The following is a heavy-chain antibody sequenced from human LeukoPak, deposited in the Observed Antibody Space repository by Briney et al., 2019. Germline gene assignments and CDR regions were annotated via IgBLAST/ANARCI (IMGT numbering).Heavy chain of an antibody. CDR1: GGSLSSYY. J-gene: IGHJ4*02. V-gene: IGHV4-59*01. CDR2: IYYSGST. Sequence: SETLSLTCTVSGGSLSSYYWSWIRQPPGKGLEWIGYIYYSGSTNYNPSLKSRVTISVGTSKDQFSLKLSSVTAADTAVYYCARVDIVATMNFDYWGQGTLVTVSS. D-gene: IGHD5-12*01. CDR3: ARVDIVATMNFDY.